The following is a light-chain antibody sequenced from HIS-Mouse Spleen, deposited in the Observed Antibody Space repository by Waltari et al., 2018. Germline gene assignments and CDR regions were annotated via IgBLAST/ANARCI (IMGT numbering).Light chain of an antibody. V-gene: IGLV2-23*03. Sequence: QSALTQPASVSGSLGQSITISCTGTSSYVGSYNLVSWYQQHPGKAPKLMIYEGSKRPSGVSNRFSGSKSGNTASLTISGLQAEDEADYYCCSYAGSSTFEVFGGGTKLTVL. CDR2: EGS. CDR3: CSYAGSSTFEV. J-gene: IGLJ2*01. CDR1: SSYVGSYNL.